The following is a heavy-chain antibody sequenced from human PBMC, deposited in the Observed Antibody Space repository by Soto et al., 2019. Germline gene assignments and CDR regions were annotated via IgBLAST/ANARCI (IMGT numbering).Heavy chain of an antibody. J-gene: IGHJ6*02. CDR2: IIPIFGTA. CDR3: AGAWGDGYYSDYYYYGMDV. V-gene: IGHV1-69*01. D-gene: IGHD5-12*01. CDR1: GGTFSSYA. Sequence: QVQLVQSGAEVKKPGSSVKVSCKASGGTFSSYAISWVRQAPGQGLEWMGGIIPIFGTANYAQKFQGRVTMTADDSSTTAYMELSSLRSEDTAVYYCAGAWGDGYYSDYYYYGMDVWGQGTTVTVSS.